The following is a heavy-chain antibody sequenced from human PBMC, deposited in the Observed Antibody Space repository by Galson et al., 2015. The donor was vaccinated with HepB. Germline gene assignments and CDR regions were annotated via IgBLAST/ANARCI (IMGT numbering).Heavy chain of an antibody. V-gene: IGHV3-21*01. CDR3: AREKWELLKGYYFDC. CDR1: GFTFSNYS. CDR2: ISSSSSYI. Sequence: SLRLSCAASGFTFSNYSMNWVRQAPGKGLEWVSSISSSSSYIYYADSVKGRFTISRDNAKNSLYLQMNSLRAEDTAVYYCAREKWELLKGYYFDCWGQGTLVTVSS. D-gene: IGHD1-26*01. J-gene: IGHJ4*02.